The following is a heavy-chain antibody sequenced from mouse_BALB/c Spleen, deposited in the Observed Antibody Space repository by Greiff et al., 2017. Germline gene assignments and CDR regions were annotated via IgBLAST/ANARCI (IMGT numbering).Heavy chain of an antibody. D-gene: IGHD2-4*01. CDR3: ALYYDYDGWYFDV. Sequence: VQLQQSGPELVKPGASVKISCKASGYTFTDYNMHWVKQSHGKSLEWIGYIYPYNGGTGYNQKFKSKATLTVDNSSSTAYMELRSLTSEDSAVYYCALYYDYDGWYFDVWGAGTTVTVSS. CDR1: GYTFTDYN. CDR2: IYPYNGGT. V-gene: IGHV1S29*02. J-gene: IGHJ1*01.